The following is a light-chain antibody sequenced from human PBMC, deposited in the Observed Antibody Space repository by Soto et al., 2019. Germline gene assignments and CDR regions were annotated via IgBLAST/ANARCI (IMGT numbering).Light chain of an antibody. CDR1: QSVSSY. Sequence: EIVLTQSPATLSLSPXXXAXLSCRASQSVSSYLAWYQQKPGQAPRLLIYDASNRATGIPARFSGSGSGTDFTLTISSLEPEDFAVYYCQQRSNWFTFGQGTRLEXK. CDR3: QQRSNWFT. J-gene: IGKJ5*01. CDR2: DAS. V-gene: IGKV3-11*01.